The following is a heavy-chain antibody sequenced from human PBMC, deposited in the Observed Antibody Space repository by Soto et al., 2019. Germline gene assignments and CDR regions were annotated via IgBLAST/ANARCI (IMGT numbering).Heavy chain of an antibody. CDR2: IYTSGST. J-gene: IGHJ6*04. V-gene: IGHV4-4*07. D-gene: IGHD3-3*01. CDR1: GGSISSYC. Sequence: PSETLSLTCTVSGGSISSYCWSWIRQPAGKGLEWIGRIYTSGSTNYNPSLKSRVTMSVDTSKNQFSLKLSSVTAADTAVYYCARDPTPRLYYQLLKQTNSHLGLFFGVVIIQHDYYYYGMDGGGEGTTVTSPQ. CDR3: ARDPTPRLYYQLLKQTNSHLGLFFGVVIIQHDYYYYGMDG.